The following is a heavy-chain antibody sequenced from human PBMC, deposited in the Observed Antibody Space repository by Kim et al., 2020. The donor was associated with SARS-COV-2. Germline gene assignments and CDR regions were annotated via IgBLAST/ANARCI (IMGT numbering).Heavy chain of an antibody. D-gene: IGHD3-22*01. J-gene: IGHJ4*02. Sequence: SETLSLTCAVYGGSFSDYSWTWIRQSPGKGLEWIGEINHSGSTNYNPSLRSRVTMSADTSKNQFSLRLSSVTAADTAIYYCSRGIQKISMLLVVMTSDSVHCDSWGRGTLVTVSS. CDR3: SRGIQKISMLLVVMTSDSVHCDS. CDR2: INHSGST. CDR1: GGSFSDYS. V-gene: IGHV4-34*01.